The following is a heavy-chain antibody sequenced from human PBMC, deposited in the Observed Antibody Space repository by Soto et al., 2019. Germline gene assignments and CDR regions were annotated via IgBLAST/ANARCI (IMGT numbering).Heavy chain of an antibody. J-gene: IGHJ6*02. CDR2: ISYDGSNK. V-gene: IGHV3-30-3*01. D-gene: IGHD5-18*01. CDR1: GFTFSSYA. Sequence: GGSLRLSCRASGFTFSSYARRWVRQAPGKGLEWVAVISYDGSNKYYADSVKGRFTISRDNSKNTLYLQMNSLRAEDTAVYYCARDPDTAMVDPYYYYGMDVWGQGTTVTVSS. CDR3: ARDPDTAMVDPYYYYGMDV.